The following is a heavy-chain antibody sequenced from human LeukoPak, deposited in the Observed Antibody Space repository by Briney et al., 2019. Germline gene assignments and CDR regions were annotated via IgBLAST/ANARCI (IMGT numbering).Heavy chain of an antibody. CDR1: GGSISSSSYY. Sequence: SETLSLTCTVSGGSISSSSYYWGGIRQPQGKGLEWIGSIYYSGSTYYNPSLKSRVTISVDTSKNQFSLKMKSVTAADTAVYYCVRDWEGFNFDIWGQGTMVTVSS. D-gene: IGHD1-26*01. CDR2: IYYSGST. CDR3: VRDWEGFNFDI. J-gene: IGHJ3*02. V-gene: IGHV4-39*07.